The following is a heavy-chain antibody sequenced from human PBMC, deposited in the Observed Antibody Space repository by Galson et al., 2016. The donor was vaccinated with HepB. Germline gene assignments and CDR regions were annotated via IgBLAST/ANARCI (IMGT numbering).Heavy chain of an antibody. CDR2: IHSTGST. Sequence: SETLSLTCSVSDGDISSHFWTWIRQPPGKGLEWIGYIHSTGSTNYSPSLKSRVTISIDTSRKYFSLNLTSVTPADTAVYYCARQGGGSLDWLFPFDYGMDVWGQGATVTVSS. CDR1: DGDISSHF. V-gene: IGHV4-59*11. J-gene: IGHJ6*02. D-gene: IGHD3-9*01. CDR3: ARQGGGSLDWLFPFDYGMDV.